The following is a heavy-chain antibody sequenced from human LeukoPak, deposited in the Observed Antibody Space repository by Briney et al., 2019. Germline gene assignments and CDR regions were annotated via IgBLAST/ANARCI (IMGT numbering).Heavy chain of an antibody. CDR2: ISSSSSYI. CDR3: ARSCYCDSSGYYFPPVPLDY. V-gene: IGHV3-21*01. Sequence: GGSLRLSCAASGFTFSSYSMNWVRQAPGKGLERVSSISSSSSYIYYADSVKGRFTISRDNAKNSLYLQMNSLRAEDTAVYYCARSCYCDSSGYYFPPVPLDYWGQGTLVTVSS. D-gene: IGHD3-22*01. CDR1: GFTFSSYS. J-gene: IGHJ4*02.